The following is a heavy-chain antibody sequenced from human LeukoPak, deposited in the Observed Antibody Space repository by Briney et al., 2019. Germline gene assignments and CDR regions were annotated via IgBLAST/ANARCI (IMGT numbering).Heavy chain of an antibody. V-gene: IGHV4-59*12. CDR2: VHYSGSI. CDR3: ARESQVLYYFDF. CDR1: GGSISPYY. J-gene: IGHJ4*02. Sequence: PSETLSLTCTVSGGSISPYYWSWSRQPPGKGLEWIGYVHYSGSIKYNPSLKSRVTMSVDPSKNQYSLKLRSVTAADTAVYYCARESQVLYYFDFWGQGTLVTVSS.